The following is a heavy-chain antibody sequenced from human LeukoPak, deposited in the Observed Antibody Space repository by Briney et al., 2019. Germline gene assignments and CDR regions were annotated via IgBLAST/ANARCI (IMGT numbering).Heavy chain of an antibody. J-gene: IGHJ4*02. CDR3: ARDIAAAGTVSDY. Sequence: GGSLRLSCAASGFTVSSNYMSWVRQAPGKGLEWVSVIYSGGSTYYADSVKGRFTISRDNSKNTLYLQMNSLRAEDTALYYCARDIAAAGTVSDYWGQGTLVTVSS. D-gene: IGHD6-13*01. V-gene: IGHV3-53*01. CDR2: IYSGGST. CDR1: GFTVSSNY.